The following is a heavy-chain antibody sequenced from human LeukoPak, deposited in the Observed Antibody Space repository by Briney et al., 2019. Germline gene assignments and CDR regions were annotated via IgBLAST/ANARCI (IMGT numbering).Heavy chain of an antibody. CDR1: GYTFTCYD. CDR2: INPNSGGT. V-gene: IGHV1-2*06. CDR3: ARASLKYDILTGYYKNPSDYYFDY. J-gene: IGHJ4*02. Sequence: ASVKVSCKASGYTFTCYDMHWVRQAPGQGLEWMGRINPNSGGTNYAQKFQGRVTMTRDTSISTAYMELSRLRSDDTAVYYCARASLKYDILTGYYKNPSDYYFDYWGQGTLVTVSS. D-gene: IGHD3-9*01.